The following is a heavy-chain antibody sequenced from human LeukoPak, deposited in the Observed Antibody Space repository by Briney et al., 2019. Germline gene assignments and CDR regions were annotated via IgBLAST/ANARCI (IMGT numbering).Heavy chain of an antibody. CDR3: ARHFRIRYDILTGFKRGWFDP. CDR1: GFTFSDYY. Sequence: GGSLRLSCAASGFTFSDYYMSWIRQAPGKGLEWVSYISSSGSTIYYADSVKGRFTISRDNAKNSLYLQMNSLRAEDTAVYYCARHFRIRYDILTGFKRGWFDPWGQGTLVTVSS. J-gene: IGHJ5*02. CDR2: ISSSGSTI. D-gene: IGHD3-9*01. V-gene: IGHV3-11*04.